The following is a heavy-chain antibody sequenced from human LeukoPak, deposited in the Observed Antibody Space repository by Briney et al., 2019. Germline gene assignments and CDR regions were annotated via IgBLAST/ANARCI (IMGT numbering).Heavy chain of an antibody. J-gene: IGHJ4*02. CDR1: GGSISSSSHF. D-gene: IGHD1-20*01. V-gene: IGHV4-39*01. CDR3: ARLDNWNGYYFDY. CDR2: IYYTGST. Sequence: SETLSLTCTVSGGSISSSSHFWGWIRQPPGKGLEWTVSIYYTGSTYHKSSLKSRLTIPVDTSKNQFSLKLSSVTAADTAVFYCARLDNWNGYYFDYWGQGTLVTVSS.